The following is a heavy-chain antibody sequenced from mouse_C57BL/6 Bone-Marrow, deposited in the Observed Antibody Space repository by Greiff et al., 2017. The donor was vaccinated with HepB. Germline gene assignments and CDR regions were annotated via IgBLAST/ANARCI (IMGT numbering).Heavy chain of an antibody. D-gene: IGHD4-1*01. V-gene: IGHV3-6*01. CDR1: GYSITSGYY. J-gene: IGHJ2*01. CDR2: ICYDGSN. CDR3: ATNWGFDY. Sequence: EVKLQESGPGLVKPSQSLSLTCSVTGYSITSGYYWNWIRQFPGNKLEWMGYICYDGSNNYNPSLKNRISITRDTSKNQFFLKLNSVTTEDTATYYCATNWGFDYWGQGTTLTVSS.